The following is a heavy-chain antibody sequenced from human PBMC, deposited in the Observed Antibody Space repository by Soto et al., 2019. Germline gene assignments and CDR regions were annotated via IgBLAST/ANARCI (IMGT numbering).Heavy chain of an antibody. J-gene: IGHJ2*01. Sequence: QVQLVESGGGVVQPGRSLRLSCAASGFTFSSYGMHWVRQAPGKGLEWVAVIWYDGSNKYYADSVKGRFTISRDNSKNTLYLQMNSLRAEDMAVYYCARDFNLGRGDYGAHFDLWGRGTLVTVSS. CDR3: ARDFNLGRGDYGAHFDL. V-gene: IGHV3-33*01. CDR2: IWYDGSNK. CDR1: GFTFSSYG. D-gene: IGHD4-17*01.